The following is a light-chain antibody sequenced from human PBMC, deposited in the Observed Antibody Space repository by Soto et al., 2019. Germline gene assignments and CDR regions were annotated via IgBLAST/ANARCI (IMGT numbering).Light chain of an antibody. Sequence: QSVLTQPASGSGSPGQSITISYTGTSGDVGNYNLVSWYQQHPGKAPKLMIYGVNKWPSGVSNRFSGSKSGNTASLTISGLQAEDEADYYCCSYVGSSTSYVFGTGTKVTV. V-gene: IGLV2-23*02. J-gene: IGLJ1*01. CDR1: SGDVGNYNL. CDR3: CSYVGSSTSYV. CDR2: GVN.